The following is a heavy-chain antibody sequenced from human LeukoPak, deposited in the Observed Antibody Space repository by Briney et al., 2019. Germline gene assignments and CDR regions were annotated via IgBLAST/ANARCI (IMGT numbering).Heavy chain of an antibody. CDR3: ARGATLDMDV. J-gene: IGHJ6*03. V-gene: IGHV4-59*01. Sequence: SESLSLTCTVSGGSISSYYWSWIRQPPGKGLEWIGYIYYSGSTNYNPSLKSRVTISVDTSKNQFSLKLSSVTAADTAVYYCARGATLDMDVWGKGTTVTVSS. CDR2: IYYSGST. CDR1: GGSISSYY.